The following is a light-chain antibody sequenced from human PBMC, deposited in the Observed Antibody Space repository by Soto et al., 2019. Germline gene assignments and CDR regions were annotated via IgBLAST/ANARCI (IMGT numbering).Light chain of an antibody. V-gene: IGLV2-14*01. CDR3: TSYSRYRVLV. J-gene: IGLJ3*02. CDR2: EVS. CDR1: SSDIGGYKY. Sequence: QSALSHPASVCWSLGHSITISCTGTSSDIGGYKYVSWYQQHPGKAPKLIIFEVSNRPSGVSDRFSGSNSGNTASLTISGLQAEDEADYYCTSYSRYRVLVFGGGTKVTVL.